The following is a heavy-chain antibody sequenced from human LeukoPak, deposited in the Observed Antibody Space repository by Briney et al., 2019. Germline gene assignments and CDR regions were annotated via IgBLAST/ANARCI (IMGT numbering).Heavy chain of an antibody. D-gene: IGHD3-10*02. CDR3: ARGGYYYVLDAFDI. Sequence: PSETLSLTCDVSGVSINTCCYYWTWIRQPPGKGLEWIGYKYYSGSTRYNSSLRSRLTISLDSSKNQFSLRLTSVTAADTAVYYCARGGYYYVLDAFDIWGQGTMVTVSS. J-gene: IGHJ3*02. V-gene: IGHV4-61*01. CDR2: KYYSGST. CDR1: GVSINTCCYY.